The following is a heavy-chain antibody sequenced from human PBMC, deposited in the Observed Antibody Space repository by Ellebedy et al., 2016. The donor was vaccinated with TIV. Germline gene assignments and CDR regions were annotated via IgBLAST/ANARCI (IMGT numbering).Heavy chain of an antibody. Sequence: MPSETLSLTCNVSGGSISALTYHWGWVRQSPGKGLEWIGYIHYTGSTNYNPSLKSRVTISVDTSKNQFSLKLSSVTAADTAVYYCASGRWLPLPGSWGQGTLVTVSS. V-gene: IGHV4-61*01. CDR3: ASGRWLPLPGS. J-gene: IGHJ5*02. CDR1: GGSISALTYH. D-gene: IGHD5-24*01. CDR2: IHYTGST.